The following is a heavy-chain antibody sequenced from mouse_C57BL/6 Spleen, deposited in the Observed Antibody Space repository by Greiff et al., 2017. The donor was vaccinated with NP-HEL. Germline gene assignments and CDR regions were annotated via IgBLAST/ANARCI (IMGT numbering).Heavy chain of an antibody. Sequence: EVQLQQSGAELVKPGASVKLSCTASGFNIKDYYMHWVKQRTEQGLEWIGRIDPEDGETKYAPKFQGKATITADTSPNTAYLQLSSLTSEDTAVYYCARGDITTVVALRDYFDYWGQGTTLTVSS. D-gene: IGHD1-1*01. J-gene: IGHJ2*01. CDR3: ARGDITTVVALRDYFDY. V-gene: IGHV14-2*01. CDR1: GFNIKDYY. CDR2: IDPEDGET.